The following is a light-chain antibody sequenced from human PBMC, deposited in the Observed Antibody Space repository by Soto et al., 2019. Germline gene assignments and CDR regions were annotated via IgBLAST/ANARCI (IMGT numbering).Light chain of an antibody. CDR3: SSYTSSSSYYV. V-gene: IGLV2-14*01. J-gene: IGLJ1*01. CDR2: DVS. CDR1: SSDVGGYNY. Sequence: QSVLTPPASVSGSPGQSITISCTGTSSDVGGYNYVSWYQQHPGKAPKLMIYDVSNRPSGVSNRFSGSKSGNTASLTISGLQAEDEADYYCSSYTSSSSYYVFGTGTKLTVL.